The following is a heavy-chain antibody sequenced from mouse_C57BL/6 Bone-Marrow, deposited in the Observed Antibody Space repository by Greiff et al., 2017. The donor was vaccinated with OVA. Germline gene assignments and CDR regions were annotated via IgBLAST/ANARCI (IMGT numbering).Heavy chain of an antibody. CDR3: TTTVVATDAY. Sequence: EVQRVESGAELVRPGASVKLSCTASGFNIKDDYMHWVKQRPEQGLEWIGWIDPENGDTEYASKFQGKATITADTSSNTAYLQLSSLTSEDTAVYYCTTTVVATDAYWGQGTLVTVSA. D-gene: IGHD1-1*01. CDR1: GFNIKDDY. V-gene: IGHV14-4*01. CDR2: IDPENGDT. J-gene: IGHJ3*01.